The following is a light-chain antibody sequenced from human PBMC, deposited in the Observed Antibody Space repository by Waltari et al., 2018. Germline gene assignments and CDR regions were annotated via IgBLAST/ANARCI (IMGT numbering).Light chain of an antibody. Sequence: EIVMTQSPATLSVSPGERATLSCRASQNINSNLAWYQQKPGQAPRPLIYGATTRATGFPARFSGSAYGTEFTLTLSNLRSEDFAVYYCQQYNDSPLETLGHATKLEI. J-gene: IGKJ2*01. CDR1: QNINSN. CDR3: QQYNDSPLET. CDR2: GAT. V-gene: IGKV3-15*01.